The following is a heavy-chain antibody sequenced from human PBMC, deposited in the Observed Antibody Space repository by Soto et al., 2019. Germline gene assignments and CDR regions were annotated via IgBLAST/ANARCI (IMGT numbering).Heavy chain of an antibody. Sequence: GGSLRLSCAASGFTFSSYGMHWVRQAPGKGLEWVAVISYDGSNKYYADSVKGRFTISRDNSKNTLYLQMNSLRVEDTAVYYCATAYMATMNFDYWGQGTLVTVSS. D-gene: IGHD5-12*01. J-gene: IGHJ4*02. V-gene: IGHV3-30*03. CDR3: ATAYMATMNFDY. CDR1: GFTFSSYG. CDR2: ISYDGSNK.